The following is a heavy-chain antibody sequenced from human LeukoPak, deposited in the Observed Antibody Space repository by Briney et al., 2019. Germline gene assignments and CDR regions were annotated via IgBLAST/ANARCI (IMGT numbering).Heavy chain of an antibody. V-gene: IGHV3-23*01. CDR2: ISGSGGST. Sequence: EGSLRLSCAASGFTFSSYAMSWVRQAPGKGLEWVSAISGSGGSTYYADSVKGRFTISRDNSKNTLYLQMNSLRAEDTAVYYRAKETIFGVVIHPYYFDYWGQGTLVTVSS. CDR3: AKETIFGVVIHPYYFDY. D-gene: IGHD3-3*01. CDR1: GFTFSSYA. J-gene: IGHJ4*02.